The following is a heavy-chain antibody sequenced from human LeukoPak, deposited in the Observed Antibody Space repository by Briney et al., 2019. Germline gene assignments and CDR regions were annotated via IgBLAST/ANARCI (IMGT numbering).Heavy chain of an antibody. J-gene: IGHJ3*02. CDR1: GFTFSSYS. V-gene: IGHV3-21*01. D-gene: IGHD1-26*01. Sequence: GGSLRLSCAASGFTFSSYSMNWVRQAPGKVLEWVSSISSSSSYIYYADSVKGRFTISRDHAKNSLYLQMNSLRAEDTAVYYCARDPYSGSYFAHAFDIWGQGTMVTVSS. CDR3: ARDPYSGSYFAHAFDI. CDR2: ISSSSSYI.